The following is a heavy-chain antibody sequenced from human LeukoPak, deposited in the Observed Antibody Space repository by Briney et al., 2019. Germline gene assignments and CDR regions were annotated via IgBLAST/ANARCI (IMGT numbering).Heavy chain of an antibody. CDR3: ARGYCSSTSCHTDFDY. Sequence: SVKVSCKASGGTFSSYAISWVRQAPGQGLEWMGGIIPIFGTANYAQKFQGRVTITADESTSTAYMKLSSLRSEDTAVYYCARGYCSSTSCHTDFDYWGQGTLVTVSS. D-gene: IGHD2-2*01. CDR2: IIPIFGTA. V-gene: IGHV1-69*13. CDR1: GGTFSSYA. J-gene: IGHJ4*02.